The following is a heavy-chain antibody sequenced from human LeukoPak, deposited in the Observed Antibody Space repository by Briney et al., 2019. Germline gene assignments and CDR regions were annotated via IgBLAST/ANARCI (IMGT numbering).Heavy chain of an antibody. V-gene: IGHV3-33*01. CDR1: GFTFSSYG. CDR2: IWYGGTNK. Sequence: PGRSLRLSCAASGFTFSSYGMHWVRQAPGKGLEWVAVIWYGGTNKYYADSVKGRFTISRDNFKNTLYLQMNSLRGEDTAVYYCARDLDENWGQGTLVTVSS. CDR3: ARDLDEN. J-gene: IGHJ4*02.